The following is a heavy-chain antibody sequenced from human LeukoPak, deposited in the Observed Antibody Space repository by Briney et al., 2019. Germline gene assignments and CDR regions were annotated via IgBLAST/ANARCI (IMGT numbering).Heavy chain of an antibody. CDR3: ARGFMTTVTTSLDY. V-gene: IGHV3-21*01. D-gene: IGHD4-17*01. CDR1: GFTFSTYN. CDR2: ITSSSSYT. J-gene: IGHJ4*02. Sequence: GGSLRLSCAASGFTFSTYNMNWVRQAPGKGLEWVSSITSSSSYTFYADSVKGRFTITRDNAKNSLYLQMNSLRAEDTAIYYCARGFMTTVTTSLDYWGQGTLVTVSS.